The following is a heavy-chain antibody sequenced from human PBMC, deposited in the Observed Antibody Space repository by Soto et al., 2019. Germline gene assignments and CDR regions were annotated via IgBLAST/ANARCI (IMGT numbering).Heavy chain of an antibody. CDR3: ARHAESNKIRNWFDP. CDR1: GYTFTSYY. CDR2: INPSGGST. V-gene: IGHV1-46*01. D-gene: IGHD3-3*01. J-gene: IGHJ5*02. Sequence: ASVKVSCKASGYTFTSYYMHWVRQAPGQGLEWMGIINPSGGSTSYAQKFQGRVTMTRDTSTSTVYMELSSLRSEDTAVYYCARHAESNKIRNWFDPWGQGTLVTVSS.